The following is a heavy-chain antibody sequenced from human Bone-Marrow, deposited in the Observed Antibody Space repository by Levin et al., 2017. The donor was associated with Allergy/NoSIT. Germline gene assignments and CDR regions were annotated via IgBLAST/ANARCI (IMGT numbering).Heavy chain of an antibody. CDR2: ISARRTTM. Sequence: AGGSLRLSCAASGFTFSTYGMIWVRQAPGKGLEWISYISARRTTMYYADSVKGRFTISRDDAKNTLYLQMNSLRTEDTAVYYCARDEESYGDAFDIWGQGTMVTVSS. V-gene: IGHV3-48*01. J-gene: IGHJ3*02. CDR3: ARDEESYGDAFDI. D-gene: IGHD2-8*01. CDR1: GFTFSTYG.